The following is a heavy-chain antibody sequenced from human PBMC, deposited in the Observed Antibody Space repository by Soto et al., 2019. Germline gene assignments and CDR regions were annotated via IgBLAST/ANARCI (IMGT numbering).Heavy chain of an antibody. D-gene: IGHD3-3*01. V-gene: IGHV4-59*01. CDR2: IYYSGST. Sequence: SETLSLTCTVSGGSISHYHWNWIRQAPGKGMEWIGYIYYSGSTNYNPSLKSRVTISVDTSKNQFSLKLSSVTAADTAVYYCAREGGGLITIFGVVPPGYMDFRAKGTTVTVSS. CDR3: AREGGGLITIFGVVPPGYMDF. CDR1: GGSISHYH. J-gene: IGHJ6*03.